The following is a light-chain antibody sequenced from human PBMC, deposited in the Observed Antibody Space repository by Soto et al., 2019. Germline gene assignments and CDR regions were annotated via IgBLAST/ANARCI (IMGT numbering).Light chain of an antibody. CDR3: QSYDSSLRAVV. V-gene: IGLV1-40*01. Sequence: QSVLTQPPSVSGAPGQRVTISCTGSSSNIGAGYDVHWYQQFPGTAPKLLIYGNDRRPSGVPDRLSGSKSGTSSSLAITGLQAEDEADYYCQSYDSSLRAVVFGGGTKVAVL. CDR2: GND. J-gene: IGLJ2*01. CDR1: SSNIGAGYD.